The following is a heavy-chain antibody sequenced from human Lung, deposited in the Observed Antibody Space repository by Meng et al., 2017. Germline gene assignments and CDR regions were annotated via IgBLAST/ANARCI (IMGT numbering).Heavy chain of an antibody. V-gene: IGHV3-23*01. CDR2: ISGSGGNT. D-gene: IGHD2/OR15-2a*01. CDR3: ARGIWGFDY. Sequence: GESLKISCAASGFTFSSYAMSWVRQAPGKGLEWVSAISGSGGNTHYADSVKGRFTISRDNSKNTLYLQMNTLRAEDTAVYYCARGIWGFDYWGQGTLVTVSS. CDR1: GFTFSSYA. J-gene: IGHJ4*02.